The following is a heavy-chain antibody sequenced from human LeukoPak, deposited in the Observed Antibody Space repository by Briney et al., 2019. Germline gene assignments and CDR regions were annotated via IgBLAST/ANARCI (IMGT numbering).Heavy chain of an antibody. D-gene: IGHD3/OR15-3a*01. CDR1: GFTFSTYL. CDR3: ARPSFRTGSYFDH. CDR2: IEEYGNEI. Sequence: GGSLRLSCAASGFTFSTYLMGWVRQAPGKGLEWVANIEEYGNEIHYVDSVKGRFTISRDNTKTSLYLQMNSLRVEDTAVYYCARPSFRTGSYFDHWGQGTLVTVSS. J-gene: IGHJ4*02. V-gene: IGHV3-7*01.